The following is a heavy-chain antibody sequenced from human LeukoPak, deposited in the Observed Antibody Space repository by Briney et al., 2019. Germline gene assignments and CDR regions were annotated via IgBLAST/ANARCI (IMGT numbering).Heavy chain of an antibody. V-gene: IGHV5-51*01. D-gene: IGHD3-22*01. J-gene: IGHJ4*02. CDR3: ARLQLYYYDISGYYYPYFDD. CDR1: GYSFTSYW. CDR2: IYPGDSDT. Sequence: GESLMISCKCSGYSFTSYWIGWVRQIPGKGLEWMGIIYPGDSDTRYSPSFEAHVTISADNYITAAYLQGRSLKAPDTAMYYCARLQLYYYDISGYYYPYFDDCGQGTLVIVSS.